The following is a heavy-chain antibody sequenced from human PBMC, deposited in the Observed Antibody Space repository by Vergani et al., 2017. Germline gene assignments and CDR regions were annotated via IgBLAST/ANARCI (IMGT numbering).Heavy chain of an antibody. CDR2: IYYSGST. J-gene: IGHJ2*01. D-gene: IGHD6-6*01. CDR1: GGSFSSSSYY. CDR3: ARDYGGHPSSSDILGYFDL. Sequence: QLQLQESGPGLVKPSETLSLTCTVSGGSFSSSSYYWGWIRQPPGKGLEWIGTIYYSGSTYYNPSLKSRVTISVDTSKNQFSLKLSSVTAADTAVYYCARDYGGHPSSSDILGYFDLWGRGTLVTVSS. V-gene: IGHV4-39*07.